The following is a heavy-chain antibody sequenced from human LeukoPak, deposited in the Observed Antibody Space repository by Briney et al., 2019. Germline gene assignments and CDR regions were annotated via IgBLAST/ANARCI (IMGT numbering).Heavy chain of an antibody. J-gene: IGHJ4*02. V-gene: IGHV4-34*01. CDR3: ARAGGFFSPFGY. D-gene: IGHD3-3*01. CDR2: INHSGST. Sequence: SETLSLTCAVYGGSFSGYYWSWIRQPPGKGLEWIGEINHSGSTNYNPSLKSRVTISVDTSKNQFSLKLSSVTAADTAMYYCARAGGFFSPFGYWGQGTLVTVSS. CDR1: GGSFSGYY.